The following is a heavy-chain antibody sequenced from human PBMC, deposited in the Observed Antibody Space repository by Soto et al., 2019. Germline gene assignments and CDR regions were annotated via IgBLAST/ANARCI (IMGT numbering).Heavy chain of an antibody. J-gene: IGHJ4*02. V-gene: IGHV4-31*03. Sequence: QVQLQESGPGLVKASQTLFLICSVSGESISSGGYYWSWIRHHPGKGLEWIRYIYDCESAYYHPSFKSRVTISMDTSTNHFAMKLSSVTAADTAVYYCARASSSSSAADYWGQVTLITVSS. CDR2: IYDCESA. D-gene: IGHD6-6*01. CDR3: ARASSSSSAADY. CDR1: GESISSGGYY.